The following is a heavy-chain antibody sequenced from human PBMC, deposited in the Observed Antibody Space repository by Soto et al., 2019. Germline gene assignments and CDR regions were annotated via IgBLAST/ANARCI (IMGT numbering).Heavy chain of an antibody. Sequence: SATLSLTCAVSGGSISSSNWWSFFRQPPGKGLEWIGEIYHSGSTNYNPSLKSRVTISVDKSKNQFSLKLSSVTAADTAVYYCARGEVIFGVVIYLDYWGQGTLVTVSS. D-gene: IGHD3-3*01. CDR3: ARGEVIFGVVIYLDY. CDR1: GGSISSSNW. J-gene: IGHJ4*02. V-gene: IGHV4-4*02. CDR2: IYHSGST.